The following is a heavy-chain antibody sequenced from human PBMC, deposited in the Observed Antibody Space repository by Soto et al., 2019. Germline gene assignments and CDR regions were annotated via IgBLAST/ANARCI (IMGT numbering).Heavy chain of an antibody. V-gene: IGHV3-23*01. CDR2: TSSSGDRT. D-gene: IGHD2-2*01. J-gene: IGHJ4*02. CDR1: GFTFSSYA. Sequence: EVQLLESGGGLVQPGGSLRLSCAASGFTFSSYAMNWVRQAPGKGLEWVSATSSSGDRTYYADSVKGRFTISRDNSKNTLYLQVNSLRADDTAVYYCAKSNLYCSGTSCYVFDFWGQGTLVTVSS. CDR3: AKSNLYCSGTSCYVFDF.